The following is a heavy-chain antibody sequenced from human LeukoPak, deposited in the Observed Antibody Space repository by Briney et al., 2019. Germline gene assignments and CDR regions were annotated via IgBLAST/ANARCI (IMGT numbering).Heavy chain of an antibody. CDR1: RFTFSSYA. J-gene: IGHJ4*02. D-gene: IGHD1-26*01. CDR3: ARGEGLGTTNGGYYFAY. Sequence: QPGGSLRLSCAGSRFTFSSYAMSWVRQAPGKGLQWVSTISGRGTDTYYADSVKGRFIISRDNSNSTLSLQMSSLRAEDTAVYYCARGEGLGTTNGGYYFAYWGQGSLVIVSS. V-gene: IGHV3-23*01. CDR2: ISGRGTDT.